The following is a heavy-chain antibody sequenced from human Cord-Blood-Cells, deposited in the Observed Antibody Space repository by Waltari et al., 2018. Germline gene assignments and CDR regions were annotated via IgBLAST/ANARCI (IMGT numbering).Heavy chain of an antibody. CDR2: SYHSGST. D-gene: IGHD6-13*01. Sequence: QVQLQESGPGLVKPSGTLSLTCAVSGGSISSSNWWSWVRQPPGKGLEGIGESYHSGSTNYNPSLKSRVTISVDKSKNQFSLKLSSVTAADTAVYYCAREETGIGSLHYYYYGMDVWGQGTTVTVSS. J-gene: IGHJ6*02. V-gene: IGHV4-4*02. CDR3: AREETGIGSLHYYYYGMDV. CDR1: GGSISSSNW.